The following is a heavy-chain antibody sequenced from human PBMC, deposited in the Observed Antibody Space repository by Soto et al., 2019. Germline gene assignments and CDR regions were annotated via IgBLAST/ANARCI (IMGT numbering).Heavy chain of an antibody. CDR2: INPSGGST. CDR3: ARDRCSGGSCYHSYYYYGMDV. V-gene: IGHV1-46*01. D-gene: IGHD2-15*01. Sequence: ASVKVSCKASGYTFTSYYMHWVRQAPGQGLEWMGIINPSGGSTSYAQKFQGRVTMTRDTSTSTVYMELSSLRSEDTAVYYCARDRCSGGSCYHSYYYYGMDVWGQGTTVTVSS. J-gene: IGHJ6*02. CDR1: GYTFTSYY.